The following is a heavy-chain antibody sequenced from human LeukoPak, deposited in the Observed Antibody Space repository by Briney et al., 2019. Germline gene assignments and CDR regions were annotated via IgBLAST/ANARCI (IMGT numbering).Heavy chain of an antibody. CDR3: VRAYSRGYSDDFDY. CDR2: ISGDNGSI. V-gene: IGHV3-11*01. Sequence: GGSLRLSCAASGFTFSDYYMGWFRQAPGKGLEWLSYISGDNGSIYYADSVRGRFTISRDNAKNSLYLQVNSLRGEDTAVYYCVRAYSRGYSDDFDYWGQGTLVTVSS. J-gene: IGHJ4*02. CDR1: GFTFSDYY. D-gene: IGHD6-25*01.